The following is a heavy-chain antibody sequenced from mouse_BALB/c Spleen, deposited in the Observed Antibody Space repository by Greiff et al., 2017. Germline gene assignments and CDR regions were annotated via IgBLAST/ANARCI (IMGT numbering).Heavy chain of an antibody. V-gene: IGHV1S81*02. J-gene: IGHJ2*01. Sequence: VQLQQPGAELVKPGASVKLSCKASGYTFTSYYMYWVKQRPGQGLEWIGGINPSNGGTNFNEKFKSKATLTVDKSSSTAYMQLSSLTSEDSAVYYCTSGGPYYFDYWGQGTTLTVSS. CDR2: INPSNGGT. CDR3: TSGGPYYFDY. CDR1: GYTFTSYY.